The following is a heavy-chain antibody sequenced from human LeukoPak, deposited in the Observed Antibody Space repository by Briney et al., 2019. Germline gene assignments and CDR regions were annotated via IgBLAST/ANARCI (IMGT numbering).Heavy chain of an antibody. Sequence: GGSLRLSCAASGFTFSSYGMSWVRQAPGKGLEWVSAISGSGGSTYYADSVKGRFTISRDNSKNTLYLQMNSLRAEDTAVYYCAKIDGNYYYMDVWGQGTTVTISS. CDR1: GFTFSSYG. CDR3: AKIDGNYYYMDV. J-gene: IGHJ6*03. CDR2: ISGSGGST. V-gene: IGHV3-23*01. D-gene: IGHD1-1*01.